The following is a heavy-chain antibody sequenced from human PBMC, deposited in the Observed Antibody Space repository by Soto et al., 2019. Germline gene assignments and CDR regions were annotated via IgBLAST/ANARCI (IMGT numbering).Heavy chain of an antibody. CDR1: GFTFSDYY. CDR3: ARDMTTVTTDYYFDY. V-gene: IGHV3-11*01. CDR2: ISSSGSTI. D-gene: IGHD4-17*01. J-gene: IGHJ4*02. Sequence: GGSLRLSCAASGFTFSDYYMSWIRQAPGKGLEWVSYISSSGSTIYYADSVKGRFTISRDNAKNSLYLQMNSLRAEDTAVYYCARDMTTVTTDYYFDYWGQGTLVTVSS.